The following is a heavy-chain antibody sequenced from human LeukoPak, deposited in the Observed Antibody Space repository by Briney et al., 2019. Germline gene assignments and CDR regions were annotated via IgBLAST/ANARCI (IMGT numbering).Heavy chain of an antibody. CDR1: GYTFTGYY. V-gene: IGHV1-2*02. CDR2: INPNSGGT. D-gene: IGHD1-1*01. CDR3: ARPPNNWNDVQWFDP. J-gene: IGHJ5*02. Sequence: ASVKVSCKASGYTFTGYYMHWVRQAPGQGLEWMGWINPNSGGTNYAQKFQGRVTMTRDTSISTAYMELSRLRSDDTAVYYCARPPNNWNDVQWFDPWGQGTLVTVSS.